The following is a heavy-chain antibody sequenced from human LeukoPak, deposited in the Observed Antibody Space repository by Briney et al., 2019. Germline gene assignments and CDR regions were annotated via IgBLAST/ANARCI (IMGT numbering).Heavy chain of an antibody. CDR2: IYYSGST. J-gene: IGHJ4*02. CDR1: GGSISSSSYY. D-gene: IGHD6-19*01. Sequence: SETLSLTCTVSGGSISSSSYYWSWIRQPPGKGLEWIGYIYYSGSTNYNPSLKSRVTISVDTSKNQFSLKLSSVTAADTAVYYCAGHSSGWYFDYWGQGTLVTVSS. CDR3: AGHSSGWYFDY. V-gene: IGHV4-61*05.